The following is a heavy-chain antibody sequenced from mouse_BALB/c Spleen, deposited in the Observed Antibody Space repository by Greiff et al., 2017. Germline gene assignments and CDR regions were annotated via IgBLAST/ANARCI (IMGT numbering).Heavy chain of an antibody. CDR1: GFSLTSYG. Sequence: VKVVESGPGLVAPSQSLSITCTVSGFSLTSYGVHWVRQPPGKGLEWLGVIWAGGSTNYNSALMSRLSISKDNSKSQVFLKMNSLQTDDTAMYYCAIDRDFDYWGQGTTLTVSS. D-gene: IGHD3-1*01. CDR2: IWAGGST. CDR3: AIDRDFDY. J-gene: IGHJ2*01. V-gene: IGHV2-9*02.